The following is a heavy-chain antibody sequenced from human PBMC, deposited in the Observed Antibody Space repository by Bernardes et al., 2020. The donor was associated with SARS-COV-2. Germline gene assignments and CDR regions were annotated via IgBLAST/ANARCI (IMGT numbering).Heavy chain of an antibody. Sequence: GGTLRLPCATSVFTFRASAMTWIRQAPGAGPGWVSPISNLLAATYFADSVKGRFSVSRDDSTNTFYLQMSSLRAEDSAHYYCAREPLRYVGWFGLDAWGQGTTVTVSS. CDR2: ISNLLAAT. V-gene: IGHV3-23*01. J-gene: IGHJ6*02. CDR3: AREPLRYVGWFGLDA. CDR1: VFTFRASA. D-gene: IGHD3-9*01.